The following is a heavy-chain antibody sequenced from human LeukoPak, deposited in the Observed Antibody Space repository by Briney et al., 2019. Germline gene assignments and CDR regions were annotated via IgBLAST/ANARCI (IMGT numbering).Heavy chain of an antibody. J-gene: IGHJ3*02. CDR2: FIPIFGSP. CDR1: VPTFTSYA. V-gene: IGHV1-69*05. Sequence: SVKVSCKASVPTFTSYAINWVRQAPGQGLEWMGGFIPIFGSPTYAQEFQGRATFTTDESTYTAYMELSNLRSDDTAVFYCAGFFYDSSGAAFDIWGQGTTVTVSS. D-gene: IGHD3-22*01. CDR3: AGFFYDSSGAAFDI.